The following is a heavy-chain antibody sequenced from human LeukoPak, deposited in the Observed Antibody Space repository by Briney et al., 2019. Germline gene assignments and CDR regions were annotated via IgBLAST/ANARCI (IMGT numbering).Heavy chain of an antibody. Sequence: SETLSLTCAVSGGSFSGYYWNWIRQPPRKGLEWVGEIYNSGSTNYNPSLKSRVTISVDASKNQFSLKLTSVTAADTAVYYCAGTYRLRRFDPWGQGTLVSVCS. J-gene: IGHJ5*02. V-gene: IGHV4-34*01. CDR3: AGTYRLRRFDP. D-gene: IGHD2-2*02. CDR1: GGSFSGYY. CDR2: IYNSGST.